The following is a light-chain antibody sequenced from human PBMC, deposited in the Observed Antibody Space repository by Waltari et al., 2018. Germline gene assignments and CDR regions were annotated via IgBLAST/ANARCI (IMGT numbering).Light chain of an antibody. CDR2: RDI. V-gene: IGLV3-1*01. J-gene: IGLJ2*01. CDR3: QAWDTSTGVV. Sequence: YEMTQPPSLSVSPGQTASITCSGDNLQYKYVYWYQHKPGKSPLLILYRDIERPSGIPEGFSGSNSGNTATLTISETQAMDEADYYCQAWDTSTGVVFGGGTKLTVL. CDR1: NLQYKY.